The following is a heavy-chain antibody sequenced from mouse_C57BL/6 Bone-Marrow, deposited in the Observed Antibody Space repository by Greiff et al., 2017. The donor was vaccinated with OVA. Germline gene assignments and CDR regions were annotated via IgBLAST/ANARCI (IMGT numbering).Heavy chain of an antibody. Sequence: QVHVKQSGAELARPGASVKLSCKASGYTFTSYGISWVKQRTGQGLEWIGEIYPRSGNTYYNEKFKGKATLTADKSSSTAYMELRSLTSADSAVYFCARGYYGSRTYWGQGTLVTVSA. CDR2: IYPRSGNT. CDR1: GYTFTSYG. J-gene: IGHJ3*01. V-gene: IGHV1-81*01. D-gene: IGHD1-1*01. CDR3: ARGYYGSRTY.